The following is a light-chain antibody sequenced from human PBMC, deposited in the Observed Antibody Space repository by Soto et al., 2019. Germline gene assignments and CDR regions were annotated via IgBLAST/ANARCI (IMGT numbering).Light chain of an antibody. J-gene: IGLJ2*01. CDR1: SSDVGGYNY. CDR3: SSYAGSNPWL. Sequence: QSALTQPPSASGSPGQSVTISCTGTSSDVGGYNYVSWYQQHPGKAPKLMIYEVSKRPSGVPDRFSGSKSGNTASLTVSGLQAEDEADYYCSSYAGSNPWLFGGGTKLTVL. V-gene: IGLV2-8*01. CDR2: EVS.